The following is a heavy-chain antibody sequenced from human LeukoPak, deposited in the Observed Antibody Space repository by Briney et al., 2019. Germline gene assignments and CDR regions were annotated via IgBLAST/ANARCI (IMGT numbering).Heavy chain of an antibody. Sequence: GGSLRLSCAASGFTFSTYGMHWVRQAPGKALEWVAFKRYDGSNKDYVDSVKGRFTISRDNSKNTLYLQMNSLRAEDTAVYNGAKGPVGYCGGGSCYHWFDPWGQGTLVTVSS. CDR2: KRYDGSNK. CDR3: AKGPVGYCGGGSCYHWFDP. V-gene: IGHV3-30*02. D-gene: IGHD2-15*01. J-gene: IGHJ5*02. CDR1: GFTFSTYG.